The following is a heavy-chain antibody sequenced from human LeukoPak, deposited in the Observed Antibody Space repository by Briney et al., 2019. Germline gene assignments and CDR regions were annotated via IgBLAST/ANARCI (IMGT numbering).Heavy chain of an antibody. V-gene: IGHV4-4*02. J-gene: IGHJ4*02. Sequence: PSETLSLTCAVSGGSISSSNWWSWVRQPPGKGLEWIGEIYHSGSTNYNPSLKSRVTISVDTSKNQFSLKLSSVTAADTAVYYCARDRGDGDYCDYWGQGTLVTVSS. CDR1: GGSISSSNW. D-gene: IGHD2-21*02. CDR2: IYHSGST. CDR3: ARDRGDGDYCDY.